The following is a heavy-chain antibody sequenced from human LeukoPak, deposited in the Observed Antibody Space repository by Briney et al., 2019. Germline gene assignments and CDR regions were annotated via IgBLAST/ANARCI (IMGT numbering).Heavy chain of an antibody. CDR2: INPSGGST. CDR3: ARGDTDTAMVDNWFDP. V-gene: IGHV1-46*01. J-gene: IGHJ5*02. CDR1: GYTFTSYY. Sequence: GASVKVSCKASGYTFTSYYMHWVRQAPGQGLEWMGIINPSGGSTSYAQKFQGRVTMTRDMSTSTVYMELSSLRSEDTAVYYCARGDTDTAMVDNWFDPWGQGTLVTVSS. D-gene: IGHD5-18*01.